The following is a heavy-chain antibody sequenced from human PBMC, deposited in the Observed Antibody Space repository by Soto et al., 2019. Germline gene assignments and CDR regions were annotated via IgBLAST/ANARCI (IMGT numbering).Heavy chain of an antibody. CDR1: GFPFSSYG. CDR2: IWYDGSNK. Sequence: LSLTCAASGFPFSSYGMHWVRQAPGKGLEWVAVIWYDGSNKYYADSVKGRFTISRDNSKNTLYLQMNSLRAEDTAVYYCARDPYDFWSGSSNQYYYYMDVWGKGTTVTVSS. J-gene: IGHJ6*03. V-gene: IGHV3-33*01. D-gene: IGHD3-3*01. CDR3: ARDPYDFWSGSSNQYYYYMDV.